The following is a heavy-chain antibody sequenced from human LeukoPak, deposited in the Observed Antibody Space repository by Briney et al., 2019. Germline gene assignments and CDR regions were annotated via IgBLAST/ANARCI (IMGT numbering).Heavy chain of an antibody. Sequence: SVKVSCKASGGTFSTYGITWVRQAPGQGLEWMGGIVPLFGTANYAQNFQGRVTITADESTSTAYMELSSLRSEDTAVYYCARDQGVAVAGTGWPNWFDPWGQGTLVTVSS. CDR2: IVPLFGTA. CDR3: ARDQGVAVAGTGWPNWFDP. V-gene: IGHV1-69*13. J-gene: IGHJ5*02. D-gene: IGHD6-19*01. CDR1: GGTFSTYG.